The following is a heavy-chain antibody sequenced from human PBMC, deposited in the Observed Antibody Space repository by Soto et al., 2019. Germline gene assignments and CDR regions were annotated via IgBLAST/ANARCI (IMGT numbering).Heavy chain of an antibody. CDR2: IYWNDDK. Sequence: GLDLEWLALIYWNDDKRYSPSLKSRLTITKDTSKNQVVLTMTSLDPVDTATYYCTHRRCSGGSCYNVFDIWGQGAMVTVSS. J-gene: IGHJ3*02. D-gene: IGHD2-15*01. CDR3: THRRCSGGSCYNVFDI. V-gene: IGHV2-5*01.